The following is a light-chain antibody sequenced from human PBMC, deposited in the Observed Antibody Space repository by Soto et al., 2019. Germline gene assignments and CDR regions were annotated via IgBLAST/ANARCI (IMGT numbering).Light chain of an antibody. CDR1: QSISTN. V-gene: IGKV3-15*01. CDR3: QQYNNWPPLT. CDR2: GAS. J-gene: IGKJ4*01. Sequence: EIVMTQSPATLSVSPGERATLSCRASQSISTNLAWYQQKPGQAPRLLIYGASTRATGIPARFSGSESGTDFTLTISSLQSEDFAVYYCQQYNNWPPLTFGGGTKVELK.